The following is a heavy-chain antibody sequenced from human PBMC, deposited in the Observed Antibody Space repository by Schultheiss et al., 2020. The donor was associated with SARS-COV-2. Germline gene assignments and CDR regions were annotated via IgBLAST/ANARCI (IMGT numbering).Heavy chain of an antibody. Sequence: GGSLRLSCAASGFTFRGYWMLWVRQAPGKGLEWVSAISGSGGSTYYADSVKGRFTISRDNSKNTLYLQMNSLRAEDMAVYYCAKPPQSTMIRGGGMDVWGQGTTVTVSS. V-gene: IGHV3-23*01. CDR3: AKPPQSTMIRGGGMDV. J-gene: IGHJ6*02. CDR1: GFTFRGYW. CDR2: ISGSGGST. D-gene: IGHD3-10*01.